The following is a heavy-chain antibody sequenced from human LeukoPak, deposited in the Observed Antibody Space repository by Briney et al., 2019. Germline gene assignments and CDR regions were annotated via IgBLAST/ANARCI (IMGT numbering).Heavy chain of an antibody. D-gene: IGHD6-6*01. CDR2: IYPSDSDT. Sequence: GESLKISCKGSGYSFTSYWVGWVRQMPGKGLEWMGIIYPSDSDTRYSPSFQGQVTISADKSTSTAYLQWSSLEASDTAIYYCARLVAEDNAFDFWGQGTMVTVSS. J-gene: IGHJ3*01. V-gene: IGHV5-51*01. CDR3: ARLVAEDNAFDF. CDR1: GYSFTSYW.